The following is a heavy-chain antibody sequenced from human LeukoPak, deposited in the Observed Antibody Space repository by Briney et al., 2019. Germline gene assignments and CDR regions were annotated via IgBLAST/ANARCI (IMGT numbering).Heavy chain of an antibody. CDR1: VGSFSGNY. D-gene: IGHD3-10*01. V-gene: IGHV4-34*01. J-gene: IGHJ5*02. CDR3: ARGNRRLGYYGSGSRLPYDS. Sequence: SETLSLTCDVYVGSFSGNYWTWIRQPPGKGLEWLGEFTHLETTNYNPSLKSRVTVSVDTSKNQFSLRLTSVTAADTALYFCARGNRRLGYYGSGSRLPYDSWGQGTLVTVSS. CDR2: FTHLETT.